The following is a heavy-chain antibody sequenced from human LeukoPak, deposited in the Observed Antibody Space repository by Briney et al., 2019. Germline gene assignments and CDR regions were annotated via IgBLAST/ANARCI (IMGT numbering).Heavy chain of an antibody. CDR2: IRSTANGYAT. CDR1: GFTFSGSA. V-gene: IGHV3-73*01. CDR3: TGNYYGSGSYADFDY. J-gene: IGHJ4*02. D-gene: IGHD3-10*01. Sequence: GGSLRLSCAPSGFTFSGSALHGVGQASGKGLTWVGRIRSTANGYATAYAASVKGRFTISRDDSKNTAYLQMDSLKTEDTAVYYCTGNYYGSGSYADFDYWGQGTLVTVSS.